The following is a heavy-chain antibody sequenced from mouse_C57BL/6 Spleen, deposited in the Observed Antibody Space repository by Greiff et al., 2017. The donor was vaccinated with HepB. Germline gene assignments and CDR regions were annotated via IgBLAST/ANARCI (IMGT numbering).Heavy chain of an antibody. Sequence: VQLQQPGAELVKPGASVKLSCKASGYTFTSYWMHWVKQRPGQGLEWIGMIHPNSGSTNYNEKFKSKATLTVDKSSSTAYMQLSSLTSEDSAVYYCAGTAQATPYYYAMDYWGQGTSVTVSS. CDR1: GYTFTSYW. V-gene: IGHV1-64*01. J-gene: IGHJ4*01. D-gene: IGHD3-2*02. CDR2: IHPNSGST. CDR3: AGTAQATPYYYAMDY.